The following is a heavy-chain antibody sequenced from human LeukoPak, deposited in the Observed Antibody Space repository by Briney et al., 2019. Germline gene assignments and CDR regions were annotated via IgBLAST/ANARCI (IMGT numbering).Heavy chain of an antibody. Sequence: GGSLRLSCAASGFTFSDYYMSWIRQAPGKGLEWVPYISSSSSVIKYADSVKGRFTISRDNAKNSLYLQMNSLRAEDTAVYYCARVGRNKVAAGFGAFDIWGQGTTVTVSS. D-gene: IGHD6-13*01. CDR2: ISSSSSVI. V-gene: IGHV3-11*01. J-gene: IGHJ3*02. CDR3: ARVGRNKVAAGFGAFDI. CDR1: GFTFSDYY.